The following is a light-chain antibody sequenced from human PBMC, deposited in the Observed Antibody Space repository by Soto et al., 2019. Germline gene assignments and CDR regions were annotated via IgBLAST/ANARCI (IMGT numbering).Light chain of an antibody. CDR1: SGHSSYI. Sequence: PVLTQSSSASASLGSSVKLTCTLSSGHSSYIIAWHQQQPWKAPRYLMKLEGSGSYNKGSGVPDRLSGSSSGADRYLTISSLQFEDEAEYYCETWDSNTRVFGGGTKVTVL. CDR3: ETWDSNTRV. V-gene: IGLV4-60*02. CDR2: LEGSGSY. J-gene: IGLJ3*02.